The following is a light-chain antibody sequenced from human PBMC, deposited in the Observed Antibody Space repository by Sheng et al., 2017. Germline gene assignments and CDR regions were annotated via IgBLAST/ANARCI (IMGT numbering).Light chain of an antibody. J-gene: IGKJ4*01. CDR1: ERVSSDY. V-gene: IGKV3-20*01. CDR3: QQYGNPVT. CDR2: GAS. Sequence: DMVLTQSPGTLSLSPGERAALSCRATERVSSDYLAWYQQKPGQAPRLLIYGASNRATGIPDRFSGSGSGTDFTLTISRLEPEDFAVYYCQQYGNPVTFGGGTKVEIK.